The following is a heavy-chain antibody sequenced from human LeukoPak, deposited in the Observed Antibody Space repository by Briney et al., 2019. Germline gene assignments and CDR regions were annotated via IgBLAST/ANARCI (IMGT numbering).Heavy chain of an antibody. CDR3: ATDHXXGXXXYYKGEPFDY. Sequence: QTGGSLRLSCAASGFTFSSYGMHWVRQAPGKGLEWVAVISYDGSNKYYADSVKGRFTISRDNSKNTLYLQMNSLRAEDTAVYYCATDHXXGXXXYYKGEPFDYWGQGTLVTVSS. J-gene: IGHJ4*02. CDR1: GFTFSSYG. D-gene: IGHD3-10*01. CDR2: ISYDGSNK. V-gene: IGHV3-30*03.